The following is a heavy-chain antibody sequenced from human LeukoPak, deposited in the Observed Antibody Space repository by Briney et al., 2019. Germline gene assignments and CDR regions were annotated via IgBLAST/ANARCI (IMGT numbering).Heavy chain of an antibody. CDR3: ARDRVVVVPAATNWFDP. D-gene: IGHD2-2*01. J-gene: IGHJ5*02. Sequence: SQTLSLTCTVSGGSISSGSYYWSWIRQPAGKGLEWIGRIYTSGSTNYNPSLKSRVTISVDTSKNQFSLKLSSVTAADTAVYYCARDRVVVVPAATNWFDPWGQGTLVTVSS. CDR1: GGSISSGSYY. CDR2: IYTSGST. V-gene: IGHV4-61*02.